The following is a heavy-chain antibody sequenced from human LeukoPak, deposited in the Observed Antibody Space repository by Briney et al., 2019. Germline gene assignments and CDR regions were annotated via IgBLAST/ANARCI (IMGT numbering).Heavy chain of an antibody. CDR2: IIPILGTA. Sequence: ASVKVSCKASGGTFSTYAISWVRQAPGHGLEWMGGIIPILGTANYAQNFQDRVTITADTSTSTAYMELRSLRSDDTAVYYCARGGLYCSSTSCFFDYWGQGTLVTVSS. CDR1: GGTFSTYA. D-gene: IGHD2-2*01. CDR3: ARGGLYCSSTSCFFDY. V-gene: IGHV1-69*10. J-gene: IGHJ4*02.